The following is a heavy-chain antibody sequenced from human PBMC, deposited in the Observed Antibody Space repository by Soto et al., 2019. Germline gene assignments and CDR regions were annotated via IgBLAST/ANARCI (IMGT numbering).Heavy chain of an antibody. D-gene: IGHD2-21*02. Sequence: PGESLKVSCKGSGYSFTSYWVGWVRQMPGKGLEWMGITYPGDSDTRYSPSFQGQVTISADKSISTAYLQWSSLKASDTAMYYCASRTDEQFDYWGQGTLVTVSS. V-gene: IGHV5-51*01. J-gene: IGHJ4*02. CDR3: ASRTDEQFDY. CDR2: TYPGDSDT. CDR1: GYSFTSYW.